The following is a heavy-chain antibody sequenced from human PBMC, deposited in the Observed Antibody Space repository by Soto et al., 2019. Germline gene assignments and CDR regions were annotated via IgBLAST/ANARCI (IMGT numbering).Heavy chain of an antibody. CDR1: GGTFSSYA. J-gene: IGHJ4*02. V-gene: IGHV1-69*13. CDR2: IIPIFGTA. D-gene: IGHD2-15*01. Sequence: SVKVSCKASGGTFSSYAISWVRQAPGQGLEWMGGIIPIFGTANYAQKFQGRVTITADESTSTAYMELSSLRSEDTAVYYCSMYCSGGSCYGFSEPLDYWGQGTLVTVSS. CDR3: SMYCSGGSCYGFSEPLDY.